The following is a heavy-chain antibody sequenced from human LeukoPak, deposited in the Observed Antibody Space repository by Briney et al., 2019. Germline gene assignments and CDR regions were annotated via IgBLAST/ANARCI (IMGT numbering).Heavy chain of an antibody. CDR2: IKQDESEK. CDR3: ARNSGSFYVPPDY. D-gene: IGHD1-26*01. J-gene: IGHJ4*02. Sequence: GGSLRLSCAASGFTFRGFLISWVRQTPGKGLEWVANIKQDESEKYYADAVKGRFTISRDNSKSTLYLQVNSLRAEDTAVYYCARNSGSFYVPPDYWGQGTLITVSS. V-gene: IGHV3-7*03. CDR1: GFTFRGFL.